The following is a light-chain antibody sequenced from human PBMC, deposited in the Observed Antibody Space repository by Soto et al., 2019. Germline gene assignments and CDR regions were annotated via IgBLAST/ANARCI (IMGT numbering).Light chain of an antibody. V-gene: IGKV1-5*03. CDR2: KAS. J-gene: IGKJ1*01. CDR1: QSISDW. CDR3: QQYKDYET. Sequence: DIQMTQSPSTLSASVGDRVTITCRASQSISDWLAWYQQKPGKTPKLLIYKASNLESGAPSRFSGSGSGTEVTLTISCLQPDDFATYNYQQYKDYETFCQGTKVEIK.